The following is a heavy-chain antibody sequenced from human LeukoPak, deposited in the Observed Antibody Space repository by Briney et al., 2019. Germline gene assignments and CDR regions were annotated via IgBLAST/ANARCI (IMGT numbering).Heavy chain of an antibody. CDR3: ARRRDYWVIDY. D-gene: IGHD2-8*02. CDR2: LFNSGGT. Sequence: SETLSLTCTVSGASISSYHWRWIRQPPGKGLEWIGDLFNSGGTSYNASLKSRVTVSVDTSKNQCSLKLSSVTAADTAVYYCARRRDYWVIDYWGQGTLVTVSS. V-gene: IGHV4-59*08. J-gene: IGHJ4*02. CDR1: GASISSYH.